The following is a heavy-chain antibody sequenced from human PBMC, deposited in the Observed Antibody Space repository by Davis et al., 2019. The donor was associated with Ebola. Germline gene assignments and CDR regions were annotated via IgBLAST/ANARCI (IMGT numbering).Heavy chain of an antibody. D-gene: IGHD3-22*01. J-gene: IGHJ4*02. CDR2: IYSGGST. CDR3: ARDFFRYYDSSGYYTTV. Sequence: GESLKISCAASGFTVSSNYMSWVRQAPGKGLEWVSVIYSGGSTYYADSVKGRFTISRDNSKNTLYLQMNSLRAEDTAVYYCARDFFRYYDSSGYYTTVWGQGTLVTVSS. CDR1: GFTVSSNY. V-gene: IGHV3-53*01.